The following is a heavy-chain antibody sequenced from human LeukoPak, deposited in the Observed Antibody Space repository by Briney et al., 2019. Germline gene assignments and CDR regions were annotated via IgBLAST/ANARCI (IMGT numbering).Heavy chain of an antibody. Sequence: PGGSLRLSCAASGFTFSSYWMSWVRRAPGKGLEWVANIKQDGSDKPYVDSVKGRFTISIDNAKKSLYLQMNSLRPEDTAVYYCARGDYSNYGVYFYYMDVWGKGTTVTVSS. J-gene: IGHJ6*03. V-gene: IGHV3-7*01. D-gene: IGHD4-11*01. CDR3: ARGDYSNYGVYFYYMDV. CDR1: GFTFSSYW. CDR2: IKQDGSDK.